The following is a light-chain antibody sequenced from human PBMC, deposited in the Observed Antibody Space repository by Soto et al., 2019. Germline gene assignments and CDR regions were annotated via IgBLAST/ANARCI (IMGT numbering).Light chain of an antibody. CDR2: AAS. Sequence: DIQMTQSPSSVSASVGDRVTITCRASQGISSRLAWYQQKPGKAPNLLIYAASNLQSGVPSRFSGSGSETDCTQTIGSLQHVDFTTYYCQQANSFPLTFGGGTKVEIK. J-gene: IGKJ4*01. V-gene: IGKV1-12*01. CDR1: QGISSR. CDR3: QQANSFPLT.